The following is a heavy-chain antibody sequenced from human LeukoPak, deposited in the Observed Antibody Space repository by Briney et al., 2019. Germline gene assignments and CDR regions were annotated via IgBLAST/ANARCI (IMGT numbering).Heavy chain of an antibody. CDR2: IYTSGST. CDR1: GGSISSGSYY. J-gene: IGHJ4*02. CDR3: ARVVMRSGFVFDY. Sequence: SSETLSLTCTVSGGSISSGSYYWSWIRQPAGKGLEWIGRIYTSGSTNYNPSLKSRVTISVDTSKNQFSLKLSSVTAADTAVYYCARVVMRSGFVFDYWGQGTLVTVSS. V-gene: IGHV4-61*02. D-gene: IGHD3-3*01.